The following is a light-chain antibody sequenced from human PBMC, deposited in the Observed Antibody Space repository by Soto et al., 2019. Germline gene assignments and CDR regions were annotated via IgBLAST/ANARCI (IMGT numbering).Light chain of an antibody. CDR2: ANN. CDR1: NSDIGAGYD. V-gene: IGLV1-40*01. CDR3: QSYDSSLRGV. J-gene: IGLJ1*01. Sequence: QSVLTQPPSVSGAPGQRVTISCTGSNSDIGAGYDVHWYQQLPGTAPKLVIYANNNRPSGVPDRFSASKSGTSVSLAITGLQADDEADYYCQSYDSSLRGVFGTGTKVTVL.